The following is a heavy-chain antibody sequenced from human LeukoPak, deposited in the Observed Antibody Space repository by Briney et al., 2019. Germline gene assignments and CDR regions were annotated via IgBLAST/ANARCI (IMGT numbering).Heavy chain of an antibody. CDR1: GYTFSNYW. CDR3: ARHGTNGYFNWFDP. Sequence: GGSLRLSCAASGYTFSNYWTGWGRHMPGKGPEWMGLIYPGDSDIIYSPSFQGQVTISADESISTAYLQWSSLKASDTAIYYCARHGTNGYFNWFDPWGQGTVVSVPS. CDR2: IYPGDSDI. J-gene: IGHJ5*02. V-gene: IGHV5-51*01. D-gene: IGHD2-8*01.